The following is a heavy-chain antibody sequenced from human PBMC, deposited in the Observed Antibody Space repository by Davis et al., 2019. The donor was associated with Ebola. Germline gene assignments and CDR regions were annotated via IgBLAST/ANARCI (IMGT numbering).Heavy chain of an antibody. D-gene: IGHD6-13*01. CDR1: GYTFTSYG. Sequence: ASVKVSCKASGYTFTSYGISWVRQAPGQGLEWMGWISAYNGNTNYAQKLQGRVTMTTDTSTSTAYMELSRLRSDDTAVYYCARGSSSPIYYYGMDVWGQGTTVTVSS. J-gene: IGHJ6*02. V-gene: IGHV1-18*01. CDR3: ARGSSSPIYYYGMDV. CDR2: ISAYNGNT.